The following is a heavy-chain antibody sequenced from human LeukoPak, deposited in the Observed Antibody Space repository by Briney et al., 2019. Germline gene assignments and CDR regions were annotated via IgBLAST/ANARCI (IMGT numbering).Heavy chain of an antibody. D-gene: IGHD2-2*01. CDR3: ARLGVVPAAMSWFDP. CDR1: GYTFTGYY. J-gene: IGHJ5*02. CDR2: INPNSGGT. V-gene: IGHV1-2*02. Sequence: GASVKVSCKASGYTFTGYYMHWVRQAPGQGLEWMGWINPNSGGTNYAQKVQGRVTMTRDTSISTAYMELSRLRSDDTAVYYCARLGVVPAAMSWFDPWGQGTLVTVSS.